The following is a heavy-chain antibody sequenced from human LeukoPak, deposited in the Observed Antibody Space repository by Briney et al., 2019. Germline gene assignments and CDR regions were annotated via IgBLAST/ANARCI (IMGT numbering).Heavy chain of an antibody. V-gene: IGHV1-2*02. CDR1: GYTLTAFY. CDR2: IIPKNGDT. D-gene: IGHD2-15*01. CDR3: ARYDRYCSGGDCHYYFDY. Sequence: ASVKVSCKASGYTLTAFYIHWVRQTPGQGLEWMGWIIPKNGDTNYAQKFQGGVTMTTDTSTSTAYMELRSLRSDDTAVYYCARYDRYCSGGDCHYYFDYWGQGTLVTVSS. J-gene: IGHJ4*02.